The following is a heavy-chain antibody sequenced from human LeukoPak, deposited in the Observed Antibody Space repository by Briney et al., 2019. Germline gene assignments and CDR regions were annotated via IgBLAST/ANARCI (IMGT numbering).Heavy chain of an antibody. CDR3: VTQRLIIGYCSSASCPHWFDP. J-gene: IGHJ5*02. CDR2: VYYDGRT. D-gene: IGHD2-2*01. CDR1: GGSVSNANSY. V-gene: IGHV4-39*07. Sequence: PSETLSLTCTVSGGSVSNANSYWGWIRQPPGKGLEWIWIVYYDGRTYYNPSLNSRVTMSVDTSKSQFSLNLNSVTAADTAVYYCVTQRLIIGYCSSASCPHWFDPWGQGTLVTVSS.